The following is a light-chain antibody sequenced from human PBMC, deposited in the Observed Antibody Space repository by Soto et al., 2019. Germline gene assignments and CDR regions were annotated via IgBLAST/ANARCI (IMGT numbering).Light chain of an antibody. J-gene: IGLJ1*01. CDR3: CSFAGSNPFPYV. CDR1: ISDVGSHNL. CDR2: EVN. Sequence: QSGVTQPASVSGSPGQSITISCTGTISDVGSHNLVSWYQQHPDKAPKLIIYEVNERPSGVSSRFSGSKSGNTASLTVSGLQPDDEADYHCCSFAGSNPFPYVFGTGTKVTVL. V-gene: IGLV2-23*02.